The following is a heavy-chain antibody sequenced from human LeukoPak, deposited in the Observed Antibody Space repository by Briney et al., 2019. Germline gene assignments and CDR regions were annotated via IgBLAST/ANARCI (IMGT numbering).Heavy chain of an antibody. CDR2: INPNSGGT. V-gene: IGHV1-2*02. Sequence: ASVKVSCKASGYTFTGYYMHWVRQAPGQGLEWMGWINPNSGGTNYAQKFQGRVTMTRDTSISTAYMELSRLRSDDTAVYYCARSSIIAAAGPYYFDYWGQGTLVTVSS. D-gene: IGHD6-13*01. CDR3: ARSSIIAAAGPYYFDY. J-gene: IGHJ4*02. CDR1: GYTFTGYY.